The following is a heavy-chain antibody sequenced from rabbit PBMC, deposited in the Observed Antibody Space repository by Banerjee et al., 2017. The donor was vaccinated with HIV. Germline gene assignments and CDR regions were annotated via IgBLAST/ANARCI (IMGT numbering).Heavy chain of an antibody. CDR3: ARDLAGAIGWNFNL. Sequence: QSLEESGGGLVQPEGSLTLTCKASGIDFSSDYYMCWVRQAPGKGLEWIASIYTGSGSALYVSWAKGRFTISKTSSTTVTLQMTSLTAADTATYFCARDLAGAIGWNFNLWGPGTLVTVS. J-gene: IGHJ4*01. CDR1: GIDFSSDYY. D-gene: IGHD4-1*01. CDR2: IYTGSGSA. V-gene: IGHV1S40*01.